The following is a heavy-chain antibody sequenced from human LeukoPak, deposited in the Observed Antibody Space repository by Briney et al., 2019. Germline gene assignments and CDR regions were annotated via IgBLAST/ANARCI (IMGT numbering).Heavy chain of an antibody. V-gene: IGHV3-30*03. CDR2: ISYDGSNK. Sequence: GGSLRLSCAASGFTFSSYGMHWVRQAPGKGLEWVAVISYDGSNKYYADSVKGRFTISRDNAKNSLYLQMNSLRAEDTAVYYCAREGGLSIVVPAALDYWGQGTLVTVSS. D-gene: IGHD2-2*01. CDR1: GFTFSSYG. J-gene: IGHJ4*02. CDR3: AREGGLSIVVPAALDY.